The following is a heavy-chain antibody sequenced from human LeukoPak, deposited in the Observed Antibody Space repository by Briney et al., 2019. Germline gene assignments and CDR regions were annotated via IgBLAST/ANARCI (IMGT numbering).Heavy chain of an antibody. D-gene: IGHD2-15*01. Sequence: GGSLRLSCAASGFTFGTYDMHWVCQATGKGLEWVSGINPAGDTYYPGSVKGRFTISREDAKNSFYLQMNSLRVGDTAVYYCARGDCSGGSCSSMDVWGQGTPVTVSS. CDR3: ARGDCSGGSCSSMDV. CDR2: INPAGDT. J-gene: IGHJ6*02. V-gene: IGHV3-13*04. CDR1: GFTFGTYD.